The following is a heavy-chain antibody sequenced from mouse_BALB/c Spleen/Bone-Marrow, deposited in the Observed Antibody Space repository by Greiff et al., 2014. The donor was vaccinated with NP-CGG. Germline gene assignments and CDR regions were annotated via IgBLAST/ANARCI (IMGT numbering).Heavy chain of an antibody. CDR2: IDPYNDGT. V-gene: IGHV1-14*01. CDR3: ARGATMITFFDY. CDR1: GYTFTNYV. D-gene: IGHD2-4*01. Sequence: VQLKESGPELVKPGASVRMSCKASGYTFTNYVIHWVKQKPGQGLEWIGYIDPYNDGTKYNEKFKGKATLTSDKSSNTASMELSSLTSEDSAVYYCARGATMITFFDYWGQGTTLTVSS. J-gene: IGHJ2*01.